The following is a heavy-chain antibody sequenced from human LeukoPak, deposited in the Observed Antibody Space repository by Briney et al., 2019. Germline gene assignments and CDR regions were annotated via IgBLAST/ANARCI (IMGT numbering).Heavy chain of an antibody. J-gene: IGHJ4*02. CDR1: GYSISSGYY. Sequence: SETLSLTCAVSGYSISSGYYWAWIRQPPGKGLEWIGSIYHSDSTYYNPSLKSRVTISVDTSKNQFSLKLSSVTAADTAVYYCARRRTLSGSYWYYFDYWGQGTLVTISS. CDR2: IYHSDST. V-gene: IGHV4-38-2*01. CDR3: ARRRTLSGSYWYYFDY. D-gene: IGHD1-26*01.